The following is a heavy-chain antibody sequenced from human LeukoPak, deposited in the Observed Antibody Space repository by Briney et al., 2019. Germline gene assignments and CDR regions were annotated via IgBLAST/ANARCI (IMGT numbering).Heavy chain of an antibody. CDR2: ISYTGATT. CDR3: AKARTPLTSRDFDY. J-gene: IGHJ4*02. Sequence: GGSLRLSCAAYGFTFNTYGMSWVRQAPGKGMEWASVISYTGATTLYADSVKGRFTISRDNSNNTLYLQMNSLRADDTAVYYCAKARTPLTSRDFDYWGQGTLVTVSS. V-gene: IGHV3-23*01. CDR1: GFTFNTYG. D-gene: IGHD4-17*01.